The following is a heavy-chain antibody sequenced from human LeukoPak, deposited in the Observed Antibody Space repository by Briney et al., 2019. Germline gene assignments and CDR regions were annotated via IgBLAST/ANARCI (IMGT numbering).Heavy chain of an antibody. J-gene: IGHJ5*02. D-gene: IGHD2-2*01. CDR2: ISAYNGNT. Sequence: GASVKVSCKASGYTFTSYGISWVRQAPGQGLEWMGWISAYNGNTNYAQKLQGRVTMTTDTSTSTAYMELRSLRSDDTAVYYCARAVREYQLLMYNWFDPWGQGTLVTVSS. CDR3: ARAVREYQLLMYNWFDP. V-gene: IGHV1-18*01. CDR1: GYTFTSYG.